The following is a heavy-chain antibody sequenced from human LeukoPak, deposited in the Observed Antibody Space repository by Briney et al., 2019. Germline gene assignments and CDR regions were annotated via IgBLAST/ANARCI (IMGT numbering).Heavy chain of an antibody. V-gene: IGHV1-69*13. D-gene: IGHD2-2*01. Sequence: SVKVSCKASGGTFSSYAISRVRQAPGQGLEWMGVIIPIFGSANYAQKFQGRVTITADDSTSTAYMELRSLRSEDTAVYYCAEVPAALSNWFDPWGQGTLVTVSS. CDR1: GGTFSSYA. CDR3: AEVPAALSNWFDP. J-gene: IGHJ5*02. CDR2: IIPIFGSA.